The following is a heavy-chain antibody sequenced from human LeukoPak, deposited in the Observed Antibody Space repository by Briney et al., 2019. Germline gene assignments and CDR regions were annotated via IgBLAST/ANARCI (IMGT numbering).Heavy chain of an antibody. J-gene: IGHJ4*02. CDR2: IYYSGST. CDR1: GGSISSYY. CDR3: ARGGGRWLPENDY. D-gene: IGHD5-24*01. Sequence: SETLSLTCTVSGGSISSYYWSWIRQPPGKGLEWIGYIYYSGSTSYNPSLKSRVTISVDTSKNQFSLKLSSVTAADTAVYYCARGGGRWLPENDYWGQGTLVTVSS. V-gene: IGHV4-59*08.